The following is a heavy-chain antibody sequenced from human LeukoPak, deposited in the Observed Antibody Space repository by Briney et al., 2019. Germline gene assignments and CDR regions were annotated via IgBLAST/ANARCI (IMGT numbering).Heavy chain of an antibody. CDR1: GYTFTDYC. J-gene: IGHJ4*02. V-gene: IGHV1-2*02. CDR2: MNPNSGGT. CDR3: ARNKEGKSLDY. Sequence: ASVKVSCKASGYTFTDYCIHWVRQAPGQGLEWMAWMNPNSGGTSYAQKFQGRVTMTRDTSISTAYMELSRLRFDDTAVYYCARNKEGKSLDYWGQGTLVTVSS.